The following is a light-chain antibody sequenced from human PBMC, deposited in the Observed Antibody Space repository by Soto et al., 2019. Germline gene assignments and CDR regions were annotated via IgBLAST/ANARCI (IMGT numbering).Light chain of an antibody. CDR2: DAS. CDR3: QQRSNWPIT. V-gene: IGKV3-11*01. CDR1: QSVSSH. Sequence: EIVVTKSPATLSLSPGERATLSCRASQSVSSHFAWYPQKPVQAPSLLIYDASNRATGIPARFSGSGSGTDFTLTISSLEPEDFAVYYCQQRSNWPITFGPGTKVDIK. J-gene: IGKJ3*01.